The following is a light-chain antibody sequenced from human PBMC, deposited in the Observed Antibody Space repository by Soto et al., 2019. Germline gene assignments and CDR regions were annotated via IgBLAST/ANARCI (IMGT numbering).Light chain of an antibody. CDR1: QNVNRW. V-gene: IGKV1-5*01. J-gene: IGKJ1*01. Sequence: DIQMTQAPSTLSASVGDRFTITCRASQNVNRWLAWYQQKPGKDPXXLIYDASNLESGVPSRFRGSGSGKEFTLTISSLQPDDFATYYCQQYNSYWTFGQGTKGDIK. CDR3: QQYNSYWT. CDR2: DAS.